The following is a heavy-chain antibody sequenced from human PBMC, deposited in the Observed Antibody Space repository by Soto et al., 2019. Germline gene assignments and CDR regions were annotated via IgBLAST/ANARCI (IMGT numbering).Heavy chain of an antibody. CDR3: ARTVGYCSGGSCYWWYVQQDNWFDP. Sequence: SETLSLTCTVSGGSISSGDYYWSWIRQPPGKGLEWIGYIYYSGSTYYNPSLKSRVTISVDTSKNQFSLKLSSVTAADTAVYYCARTVGYCSGGSCYWWYVQQDNWFDPWGEGTLVTVSS. J-gene: IGHJ5*02. V-gene: IGHV4-30-4*01. D-gene: IGHD2-15*01. CDR2: IYYSGST. CDR1: GGSISSGDYY.